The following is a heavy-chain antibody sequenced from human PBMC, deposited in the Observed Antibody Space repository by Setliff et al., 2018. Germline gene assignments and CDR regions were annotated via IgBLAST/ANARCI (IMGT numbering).Heavy chain of an antibody. CDR3: TKEYVVISFVANTHSHYGMDV. CDR2: IYTSGTT. Sequence: SETLSLTCTVSGASIRSDSHYWSWIRQSAERGLEWIGHIYTSGTTDYSPSFKSRVSISADTSKNLVSLKLHSVTAADTAVYYCTKEYVVISFVANTHSHYGMDVWGQGTTVTVSS. CDR1: GASIRSDSHY. V-gene: IGHV4-61*09. D-gene: IGHD2-21*01. J-gene: IGHJ6*02.